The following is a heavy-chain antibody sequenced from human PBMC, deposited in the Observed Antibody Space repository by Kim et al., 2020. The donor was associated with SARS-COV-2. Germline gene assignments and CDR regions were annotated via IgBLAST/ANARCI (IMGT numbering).Heavy chain of an antibody. CDR1: GFTFSIRA. CDR3: AKDHPSSGWPAFDS. CDR2: VNNGGNA. Sequence: GGSLRLSCAASGFTFSIRAMSWVRQAPGKGPEWVASVNNGGNAYYADSVKGRFTVSRDITRDTLYLQMNSLRAEDTALYFCAKDHPSSGWPAFDSWGQGTLVTVSS. D-gene: IGHD6-19*01. J-gene: IGHJ4*02. V-gene: IGHV3-23*01.